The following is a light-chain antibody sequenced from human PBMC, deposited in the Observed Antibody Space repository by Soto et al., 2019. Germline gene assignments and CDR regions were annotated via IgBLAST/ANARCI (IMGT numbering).Light chain of an antibody. V-gene: IGKV1-39*01. CDR1: ESITTY. J-gene: IGKJ3*01. CDR3: QQTYRAPFT. CDR2: DAS. Sequence: DIQITQSRGSVSSGRGDRAIITCRASESITTYLNWYQQKPGRAPKLLIWDASSLRSGVPSRFIGSGSGTDFTLTISSLEPEDFATYSCQQTYRAPFTFGPGTKVDIK.